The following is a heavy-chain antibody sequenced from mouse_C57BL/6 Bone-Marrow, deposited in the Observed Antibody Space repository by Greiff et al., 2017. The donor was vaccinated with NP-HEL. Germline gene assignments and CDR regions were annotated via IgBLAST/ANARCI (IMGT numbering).Heavy chain of an antibody. CDR2: INPDSSTI. CDR3: ARQNYDYDDGYYYAMDY. D-gene: IGHD2-4*01. V-gene: IGHV4-1*01. CDR1: GIDFSRYW. J-gene: IGHJ4*01. Sequence: EVKVVESGGGLVQPGGSLKLSCAASGIDFSRYWMSWVRRAPGKGLEWIGEINPDSSTINYAPSLKDKFIISRDNAKNTLYLQMSKVRSEDTALYYCARQNYDYDDGYYYAMDYWGQGTSVTVSS.